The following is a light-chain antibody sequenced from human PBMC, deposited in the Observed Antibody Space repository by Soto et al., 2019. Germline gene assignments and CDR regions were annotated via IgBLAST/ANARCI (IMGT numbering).Light chain of an antibody. V-gene: IGLV2-8*01. Sequence: QSALTQPPSASGSPGQSVTISCTGTSSDVGAYKYVSWYQQYPGKAPKLMIYEVTKRPSGVPDRFSGSKSGNTASLTVSGLQAEDEADYYCTSYVGNAIWVFGGGTKVTFL. CDR2: EVT. J-gene: IGLJ3*02. CDR3: TSYVGNAIWV. CDR1: SSDVGAYKY.